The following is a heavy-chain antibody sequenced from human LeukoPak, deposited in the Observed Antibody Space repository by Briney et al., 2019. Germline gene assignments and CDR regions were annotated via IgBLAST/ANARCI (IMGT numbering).Heavy chain of an antibody. CDR2: ISAYNGNT. V-gene: IGHV1-18*01. J-gene: IGHJ3*02. CDR3: ARQRYSFDAFDI. D-gene: IGHD5-18*01. Sequence: ASVKVSCKASGYTFTSYGISWVRQAPGQGLEWMGWISAYNGNTNYAQKLQGRVTMTTDTPTRTAYMELRSLRSDDTAVYYCARQRYSFDAFDIWGQGTMVTVSS. CDR1: GYTFTSYG.